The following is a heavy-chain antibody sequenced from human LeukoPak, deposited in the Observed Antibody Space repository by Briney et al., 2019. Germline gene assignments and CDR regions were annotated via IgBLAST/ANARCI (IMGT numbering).Heavy chain of an antibody. D-gene: IGHD5-24*01. V-gene: IGHV1-8*01. Sequence: ASVKVSCKASGYTFTSYDINCVRQAPGQGLEWMGWMNRNSGNTGYAQKFQGRVTLTRNTSISTAYMELSSLRSEDTAVYYCARVSAGWLQSLGYWGQGTLVTVSS. CDR2: MNRNSGNT. CDR3: ARVSAGWLQSLGY. J-gene: IGHJ4*02. CDR1: GYTFTSYD.